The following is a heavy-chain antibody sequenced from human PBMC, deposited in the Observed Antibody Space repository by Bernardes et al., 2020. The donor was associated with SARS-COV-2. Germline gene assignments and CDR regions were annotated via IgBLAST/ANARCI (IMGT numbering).Heavy chain of an antibody. J-gene: IGHJ5*02. Sequence: GGSLRLSCAASGFTFSSYAMSWVRQAPGKGLEWVSAISGSGGSTYYADSVKGWFTISRDNSKNTLYLQMNSLRAADTAVYYCANKRGYCSSTSCPVWFDPCGQETQATVS. CDR3: ANKRGYCSSTSCPVWFDP. V-gene: IGHV3-23*01. CDR1: GFTFSSYA. CDR2: ISGSGGST. D-gene: IGHD2-2*01.